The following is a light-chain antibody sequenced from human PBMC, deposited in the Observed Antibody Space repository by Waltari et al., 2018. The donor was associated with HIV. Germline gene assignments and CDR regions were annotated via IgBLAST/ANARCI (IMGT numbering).Light chain of an antibody. CDR3: ASYTRSGILL. V-gene: IGLV2-14*01. CDR1: SSDIGAYNF. CDR2: EVR. J-gene: IGLJ2*01. Sequence: QSALTQPASVSGSPGKSITISCIGSSSDIGAYNFVSCYQQRPGKAPKLMIYEVRVRPSGSSHLFSVSKARIAASLTISGLQSYDEADYYCASYTRSGILLFGGGTRLTVL.